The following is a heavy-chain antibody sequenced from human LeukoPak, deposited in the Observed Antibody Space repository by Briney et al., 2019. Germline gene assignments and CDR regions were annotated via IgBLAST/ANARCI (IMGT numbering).Heavy chain of an antibody. Sequence: SETLSLTCTVSGGSISSYYLSWIRQPLGQGLEWIGYIYHTGTTNYNPSLKSRVTMSVGTSKNQFSLKLTSLTAADTAIYYCARLAVGSWGQGTLVIVSS. CDR2: IYHTGTT. V-gene: IGHV4-59*08. CDR1: GGSISSYY. J-gene: IGHJ4*02. D-gene: IGHD6-19*01. CDR3: ARLAVGS.